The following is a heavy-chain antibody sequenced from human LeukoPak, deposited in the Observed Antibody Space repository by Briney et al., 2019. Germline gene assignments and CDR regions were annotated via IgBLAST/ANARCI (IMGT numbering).Heavy chain of an antibody. CDR1: GFPISPYW. V-gene: IGHV3-7*01. Sequence: PGGSLRLSCAASGFPISPYWMNWVRQAPGKGLEWVANIKEDGSEKFYVDSVKGRFSISRDNAKNSLYLEMSSLRAEDTAVYSCARDRGYGNDLDYWGQGTLVTVSS. CDR3: ARDRGYGNDLDY. J-gene: IGHJ4*02. CDR2: IKEDGSEK. D-gene: IGHD1-1*01.